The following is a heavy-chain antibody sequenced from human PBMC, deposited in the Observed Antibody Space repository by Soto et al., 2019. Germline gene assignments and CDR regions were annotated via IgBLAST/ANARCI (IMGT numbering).Heavy chain of an antibody. D-gene: IGHD6-13*01. V-gene: IGHV6-1*01. CDR1: GEGVACNSAA. CDR2: TYYRSKWYN. Sequence: QTLSLTCAMSGEGVACNSAAGGWIRQSPSRGLEWLGRTYYRSKWYNDYAVSVKSRITINPDTSKNQFSLQLNSVTPEDTAVYYCARGSYDSTWSWGQGTLVTVSS. CDR3: ARGSYDSTWS. J-gene: IGHJ5*02.